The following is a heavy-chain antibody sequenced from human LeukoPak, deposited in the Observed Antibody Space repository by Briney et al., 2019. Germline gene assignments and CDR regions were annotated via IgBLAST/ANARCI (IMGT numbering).Heavy chain of an antibody. J-gene: IGHJ4*02. CDR3: ARDPKPDY. CDR1: GFTFDDYA. CDR2: ISWNSGSI. D-gene: IGHD1-14*01. V-gene: IGHV3-9*01. Sequence: GGSLRLSCAASGFTFDDYAMHWVRQAPGKGLEWVSGISWNSGSIGYADSVKGRFTISRDNARNSLYLQMNSLRAEDTAVYYCARDPKPDYWGQGTLVTVSS.